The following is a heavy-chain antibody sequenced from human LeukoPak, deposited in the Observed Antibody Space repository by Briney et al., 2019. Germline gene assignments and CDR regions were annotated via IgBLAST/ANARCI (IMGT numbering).Heavy chain of an antibody. CDR3: AKDKGDIAAAGTPDY. D-gene: IGHD6-13*01. CDR2: ISSSSSYI. J-gene: IGHJ4*02. Sequence: GGSLRLSCTVSGFTFSTYSMNWVRQAPGKGLEWVSSISSSSSYIYYADSVKGRFTISRDNAKNSLYLQMNSLRAEDTALYYCAKDKGDIAAAGTPDYWGQGTLVTVSS. V-gene: IGHV3-21*04. CDR1: GFTFSTYS.